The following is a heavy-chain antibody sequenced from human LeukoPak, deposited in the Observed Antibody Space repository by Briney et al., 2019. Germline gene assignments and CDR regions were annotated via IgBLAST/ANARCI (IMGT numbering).Heavy chain of an antibody. D-gene: IGHD2-15*01. CDR3: ARDGGLHTNFDY. CDR2: INHSGST. CDR1: GGSFSGYY. J-gene: IGHJ4*02. V-gene: IGHV4-34*01. Sequence: PSETLSLTCAVYGGSFSGYYWSWIRQPPGKGLEWIGEINHSGSTNYNPSLKSRVTISVDTSKNQFSLKLSSVTAADTAVYYCARDGGLHTNFDYWGQGTLVTVSS.